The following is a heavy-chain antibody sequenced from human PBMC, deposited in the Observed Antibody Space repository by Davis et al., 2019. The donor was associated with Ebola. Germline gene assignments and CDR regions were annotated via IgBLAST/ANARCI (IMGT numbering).Heavy chain of an antibody. Sequence: GGSLRLSCAASGFTFSSNSMNWVRQAPGKGLEWVSFISSSSNYIYYADSVEGRFTVSRDNAKNSLYLQMNSLRAEDTAVYYCVRDPALVVTGGGWFFGLWGRGTLVTVSS. CDR3: VRDPALVVTGGGWFFGL. D-gene: IGHD2-21*02. CDR2: ISSSSNYI. CDR1: GFTFSSNS. V-gene: IGHV3-21*01. J-gene: IGHJ2*01.